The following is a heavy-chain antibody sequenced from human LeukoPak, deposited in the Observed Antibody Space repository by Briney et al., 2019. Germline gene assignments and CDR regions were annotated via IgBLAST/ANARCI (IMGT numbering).Heavy chain of an antibody. CDR2: IYRGST. V-gene: IGHV4-59*01. Sequence: WETLSLTCSVSGVSIRTYYWNWIRQPPGKGPEWICYIYRGSTNYYPSFESRVTISVSTSKNQFSLKLPSVTPADTAVDYCSRGGDFEIDQWGQGIMVTVSS. J-gene: IGHJ4*02. CDR1: GVSIRTYY. D-gene: IGHD3-16*01. CDR3: SRGGDFEIDQ.